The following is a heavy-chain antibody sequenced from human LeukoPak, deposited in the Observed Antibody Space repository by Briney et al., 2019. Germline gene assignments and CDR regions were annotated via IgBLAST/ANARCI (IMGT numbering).Heavy chain of an antibody. V-gene: IGHV4-4*07. J-gene: IGHJ6*03. Sequence: SETLSLTXTFSGGSISSYYWSWIRQSAGKGLEWIGRIYTSGTTNYNPSLQSRVTMSVDTSKNQFSLKLTSVTAADTAVYYCERNKNWVDAGYYYYMDVWGKGTTVTVSS. CDR2: IYTSGTT. CDR3: ERNKNWVDAGYYYYMDV. D-gene: IGHD7-27*01. CDR1: GGSISSYY.